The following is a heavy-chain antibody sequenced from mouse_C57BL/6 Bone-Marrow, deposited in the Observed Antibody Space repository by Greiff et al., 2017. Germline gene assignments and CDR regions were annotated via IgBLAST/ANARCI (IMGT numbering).Heavy chain of an antibody. V-gene: IGHV5-4*01. J-gene: IGHJ3*01. CDR1: GFTFSSYA. CDR3: ARDRDGYSGFAY. D-gene: IGHD2-3*01. CDR2: ISDGGSYT. Sequence: DVKLVESGGGLVKPGGSLKLSCAASGFTFSSYAMSWVRQTPEKRLEWVATISDGGSYTYYPDNVKGRFTISRDNAKNNLYLQMSHLKSEDTAMYYCARDRDGYSGFAYWGQGTLVTVSA.